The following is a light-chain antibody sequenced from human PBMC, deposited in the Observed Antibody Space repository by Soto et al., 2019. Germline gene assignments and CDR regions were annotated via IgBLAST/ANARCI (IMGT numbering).Light chain of an antibody. Sequence: QSVLTQPPSASGTHGQSVTISCSGSSSNIGDNTVNWYQQLPGTAPKLLIYSNDQRSSGVPDRFSGSKSGTSASLAISGLQSEDEADYSCAVWADSLDGVVFGGGTKGTVL. J-gene: IGLJ2*01. CDR2: SND. CDR1: SSNIGDNT. CDR3: AVWADSLDGVV. V-gene: IGLV1-44*01.